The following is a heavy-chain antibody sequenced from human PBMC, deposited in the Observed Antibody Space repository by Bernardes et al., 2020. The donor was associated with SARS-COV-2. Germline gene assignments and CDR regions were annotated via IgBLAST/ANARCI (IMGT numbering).Heavy chain of an antibody. CDR2: IIPILGIA. CDR1: GGTFSSYT. Sequence: SVKVSCKASGGTFSSYTISWVRQAPGQGLEWMGRIIPILGIANYAQKFQGRVTITADKSTSTAYMELSSLRSEDTAVYYCARDIVLRGYFDYWGQGTLVTVSS. CDR3: ARDIVLRGYFDY. D-gene: IGHD2-8*01. V-gene: IGHV1-69*04. J-gene: IGHJ4*02.